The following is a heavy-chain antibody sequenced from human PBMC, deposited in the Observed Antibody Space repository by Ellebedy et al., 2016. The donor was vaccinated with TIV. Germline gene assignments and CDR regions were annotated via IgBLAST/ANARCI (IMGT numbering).Heavy chain of an antibody. CDR3: ARRRDGFDL. CDR1: GGSITDAY. V-gene: IGHV4-59*01. J-gene: IGHJ3*01. Sequence: MPSETLSLTCSVSGGSITDAYWSWIRQPPGQGLEWFGYSYHSGTTNYKPSLQSRLTISIDTSKNQVSLRLSTVTATDTAVYYCARRRDGFDLWGQGTMVTVSS. CDR2: SYHSGTT.